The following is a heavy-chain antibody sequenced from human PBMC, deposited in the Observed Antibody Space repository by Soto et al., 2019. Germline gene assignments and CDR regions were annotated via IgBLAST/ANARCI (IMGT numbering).Heavy chain of an antibody. J-gene: IGHJ4*02. CDR1: GFSLSTTRVG. CDR3: AHSITSGMSYYFDS. D-gene: IGHD1-20*01. V-gene: IGHV2-5*02. CDR2: LYWDDDK. Sequence: QITLKESGPTLVKPTQTLTLTCTFSGFSLSTTRVGVGWIRQPPGEALEWLALLYWDDDKLYSPSLKRRLTITNDTSKNQVVLTLANMDPVDTATYYCAHSITSGMSYYFDSWGQGTLVTVSS.